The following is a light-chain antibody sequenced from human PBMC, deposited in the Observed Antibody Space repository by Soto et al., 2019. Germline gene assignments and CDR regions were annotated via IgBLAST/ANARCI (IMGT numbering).Light chain of an antibody. CDR2: SAS. CDR3: QPYNNWPR. J-gene: IGKJ3*01. CDR1: QSVSRN. Sequence: EIVMTQSPATLSVSHGERATLSCRASQSVSRNLAWYQQKPDQAPRHLIPSASTSAPGIPARCSGRGSGTEFTLTVSSLQSEEFAVYYCQPYNNWPRFGPETKVDIK. V-gene: IGKV3-15*01.